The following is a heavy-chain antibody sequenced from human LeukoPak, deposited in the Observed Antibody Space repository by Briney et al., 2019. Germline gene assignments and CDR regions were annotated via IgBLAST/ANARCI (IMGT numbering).Heavy chain of an antibody. Sequence: ASVRVSCKASGYTFSGYYIHWVRQAPGQGLEWMGRISPNSGATNYAQKFQGRVTMTRDTSISTAYMQLSSLRSDDTAVYYCARGDWSYGALGDVWGKGTTVTVST. D-gene: IGHD3-10*01. CDR2: ISPNSGAT. CDR3: ARGDWSYGALGDV. V-gene: IGHV1-2*06. CDR1: GYTFSGYY. J-gene: IGHJ6*04.